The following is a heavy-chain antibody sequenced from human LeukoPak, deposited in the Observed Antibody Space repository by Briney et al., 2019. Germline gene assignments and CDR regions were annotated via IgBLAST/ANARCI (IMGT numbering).Heavy chain of an antibody. CDR2: ISHDVKTT. D-gene: IGHD3-10*01. CDR1: GFIFSDSV. J-gene: IGHJ4*02. CDR3: VKEAYYGWGSSPTFYFDY. V-gene: IGHV3-30*04. Sequence: PGKSLRLSCVASGFIFSDSVIHWVRQAPGKGLEWVAVISHDVKTTYYADSAKGRFTISRDNSRNTVFLQMNRLRPEDTAVYYCVKEAYYGWGSSPTFYFDYWGQGARVTVSS.